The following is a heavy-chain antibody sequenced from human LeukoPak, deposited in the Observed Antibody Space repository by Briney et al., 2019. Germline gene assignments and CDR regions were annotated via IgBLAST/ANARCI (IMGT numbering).Heavy chain of an antibody. J-gene: IGHJ4*02. CDR1: GGPLSSSNW. V-gene: IGHV4-4*02. CDR3: AKSARSSSLVGSYFDY. D-gene: IGHD6-6*01. Sequence: PSGTLSHTRAVSGGPLSSSNWRSWVRQPPGKGLEWIGEIYHSGSTNYNPSLKRRVTISINTSKNHFSLKLSTVTAADTAVYYGAKSARSSSLVGSYFDYWGQGTLVTVSS. CDR2: IYHSGST.